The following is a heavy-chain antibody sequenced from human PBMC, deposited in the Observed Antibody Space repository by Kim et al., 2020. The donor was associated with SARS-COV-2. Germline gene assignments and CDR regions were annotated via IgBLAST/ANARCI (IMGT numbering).Heavy chain of an antibody. CDR1: GYTFTSYG. D-gene: IGHD6-19*01. J-gene: IGHJ6*02. CDR3: ARADSSGWYVGGMDV. CDR2: ISAYNGNT. V-gene: IGHV1-18*04. Sequence: ASVKVSCKASGYTFTSYGISWVRQAPGQGLEWMGWISAYNGNTNYAQKLQGRVTMTTDTSTSTAYMELRSLRSDDTAVYYCARADSSGWYVGGMDVWGQGTTVTVSS.